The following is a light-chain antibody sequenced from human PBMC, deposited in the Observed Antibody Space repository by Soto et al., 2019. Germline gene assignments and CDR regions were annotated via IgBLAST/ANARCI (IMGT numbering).Light chain of an antibody. CDR3: QQFGRSLWT. CDR1: QSISSSY. V-gene: IGKV3-20*01. J-gene: IGKJ1*01. CDR2: GAS. Sequence: EIVLTQSPGTLSLSPGEGATLSWRASQSISSSYLAWYQQKPGQAPRLLIYGASRRATGIPDRFSGSGSGTDFTLTISGMEPEDFAVYYCQQFGRSLWTFGQGTKLEIK.